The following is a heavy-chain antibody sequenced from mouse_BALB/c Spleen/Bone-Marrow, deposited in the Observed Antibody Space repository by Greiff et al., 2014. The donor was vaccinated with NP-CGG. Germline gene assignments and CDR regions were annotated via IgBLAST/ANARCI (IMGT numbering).Heavy chain of an antibody. CDR1: GFTFSDFY. Sequence: EVQVVESGGGLVKPGGSLKLSCAASGFTFSDFYMYWVRQTPEKRLEWVATISYGGSYIYYPDSVKGRFTISRDDAKNNLYLQMSSRKAEDTAMYYCARDRGVQGYAMDYWGQGTSVTVSS. J-gene: IGHJ4*01. V-gene: IGHV5-4*02. CDR2: ISYGGSYI. CDR3: ARDRGVQGYAMDY. D-gene: IGHD2-14*01.